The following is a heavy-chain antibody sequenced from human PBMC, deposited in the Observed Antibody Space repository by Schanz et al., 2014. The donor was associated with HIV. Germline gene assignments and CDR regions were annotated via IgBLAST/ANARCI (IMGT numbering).Heavy chain of an antibody. Sequence: QVQLVESGGGVVRPGRSLRLSCAASGFSFSSFGMHWVRQAPGKGLEWVAVISFDGGEKHYADSAKGRFTISRDNSKNTLYLQMNSLRAEDTAVYYCARHPRPYSSSWYEYYFDYWGQGTLVTVSS. D-gene: IGHD6-13*01. V-gene: IGHV3-30*03. CDR3: ARHPRPYSSSWYEYYFDY. CDR2: ISFDGGEK. CDR1: GFSFSSFG. J-gene: IGHJ4*02.